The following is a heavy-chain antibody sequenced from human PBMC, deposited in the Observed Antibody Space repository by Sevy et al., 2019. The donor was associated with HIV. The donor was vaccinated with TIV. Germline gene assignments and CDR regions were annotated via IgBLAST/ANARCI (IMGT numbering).Heavy chain of an antibody. D-gene: IGHD6-19*01. J-gene: IGHJ4*02. CDR2: ISAYNGNT. CDR3: ARDRGWLPLNLPFDY. CDR1: GYTFTSYG. V-gene: IGHV1-18*01. Sequence: ASVKVSCKASGYTFTSYGISWVRQAPGQGLEWMGWISAYNGNTNYAQKLQGRVTMTTDTSTSTAYMELRSLRSDDTAVYYCARDRGWLPLNLPFDYWGQGTLVTVSS.